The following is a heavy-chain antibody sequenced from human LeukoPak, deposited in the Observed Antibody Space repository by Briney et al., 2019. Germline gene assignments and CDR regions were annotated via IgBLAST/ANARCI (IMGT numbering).Heavy chain of an antibody. J-gene: IGHJ4*02. CDR3: ARDLNRDPSGVDY. CDR1: GGSFSGYH. CDR2: INHSGTT. V-gene: IGHV4-34*01. Sequence: SETLSLTCAVYGGSFSGYHWSWIRQSPGKGLEWIGEINHSGTTNYNPSLKSRVTISVDTSKNQFSLKLTSVTAADTAVYYCARDLNRDPSGVDYWGQGTLVTVSS. D-gene: IGHD2/OR15-2a*01.